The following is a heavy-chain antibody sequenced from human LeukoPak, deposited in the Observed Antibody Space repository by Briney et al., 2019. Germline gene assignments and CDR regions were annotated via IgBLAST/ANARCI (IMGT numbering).Heavy chain of an antibody. CDR3: AKRGGDSSGYFNYWYFDL. CDR1: GFTFNSYA. CDR2: LIGSGGST. J-gene: IGHJ2*01. V-gene: IGHV3-23*01. Sequence: GGSLRLSCAASGFTFNSYAMIWVRQAPGKGLEWGSALIGSGGSTYYADSVKGRLTISRDNSKNTLYVQMNSLRDEATTVYYCAKRGGDSSGYFNYWYFDLWGRGTLVTVSS. D-gene: IGHD3-22*01.